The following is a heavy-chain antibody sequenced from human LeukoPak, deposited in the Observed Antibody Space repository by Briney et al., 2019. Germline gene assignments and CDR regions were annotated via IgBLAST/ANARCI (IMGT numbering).Heavy chain of an antibody. CDR3: TRGRPKYYYDTTGPGFDF. CDR2: ISDNGKNN. CDR1: GFTLSIFD. J-gene: IGHJ4*02. Sequence: GGYLRLSSAASGFTLSIFDIHWVRQAPGKGLEWVAVISDNGKNNYYGDYVKGRFTLSRDKANNTVFLQVNSLRLEDTAVYYCTRGRPKYYYDTTGPGFDFWGQGTLVTVSS. D-gene: IGHD3-22*01. V-gene: IGHV3-30*03.